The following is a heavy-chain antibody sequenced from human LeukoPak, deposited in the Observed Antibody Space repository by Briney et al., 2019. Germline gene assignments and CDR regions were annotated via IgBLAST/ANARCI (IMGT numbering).Heavy chain of an antibody. Sequence: AETLSLTCVVYGGSFSDYYWSWIRQPPGKGLEWIGEISHSGSTNYNPSLKSRVTISVDTSKNQFSLNLTSVTAADTAVYYCARKGVLTVTAAFDYWGQGSLVTVSS. V-gene: IGHV4-34*01. D-gene: IGHD4-11*01. CDR2: ISHSGST. CDR3: ARKGVLTVTAAFDY. J-gene: IGHJ4*02. CDR1: GGSFSDYY.